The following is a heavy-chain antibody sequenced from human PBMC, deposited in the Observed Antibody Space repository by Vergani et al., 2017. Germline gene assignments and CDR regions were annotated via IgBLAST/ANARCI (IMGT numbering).Heavy chain of an antibody. D-gene: IGHD6-19*01. CDR2: IRSKANSYAT. CDR3: TRQGIAVAGTRNYYYYGMDV. J-gene: IGHJ6*02. Sequence: EVQLVESGGGLVQPGGSLKLSCAASGFTFSGSAMHWVRQASGKGLEWVGRIRSKANSYATAYAASVKGRCTISRDDSKNTAYLQMNSLKTEDTAVYYCTRQGIAVAGTRNYYYYGMDVWGQGTTVTVSS. V-gene: IGHV3-73*02. CDR1: GFTFSGSA.